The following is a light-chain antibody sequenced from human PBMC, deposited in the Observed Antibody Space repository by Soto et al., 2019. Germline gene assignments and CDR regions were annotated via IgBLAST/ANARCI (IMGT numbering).Light chain of an antibody. Sequence: DIQMTQSPSSLSASVGDRVTITCRASQSISSYLNWYQQRPGKAPNLLIYDATRLHSGVPPRFSGSGYGTDFTLTITSLQSEDFAVYYCQQYNNWPQTFGQGTKVDIK. CDR2: DAT. CDR1: QSISSY. V-gene: IGKV1-39*01. CDR3: QQYNNWPQT. J-gene: IGKJ1*01.